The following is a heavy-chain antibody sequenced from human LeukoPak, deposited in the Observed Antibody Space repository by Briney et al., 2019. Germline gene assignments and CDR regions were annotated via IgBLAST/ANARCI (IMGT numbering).Heavy chain of an antibody. CDR1: GFTVSSNY. V-gene: IGHV3-66*01. CDR2: IYSGGST. D-gene: IGHD6-13*01. Sequence: GGSLRLSCAASGFTVSSNYMGWVRQAPGKGLEWVSVIYSGGSTYYADSVKGRFTISRDNSKNTLYLQMNSLRAEDTAVYYCALAAAGASDLDHWGQGTLVTVSS. J-gene: IGHJ4*02. CDR3: ALAAAGASDLDH.